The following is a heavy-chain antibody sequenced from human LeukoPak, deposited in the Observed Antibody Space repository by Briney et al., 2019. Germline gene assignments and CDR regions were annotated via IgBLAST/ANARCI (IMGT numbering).Heavy chain of an antibody. D-gene: IGHD3-16*01. CDR1: GGSISSYYW. V-gene: IGHV2-5*01. CDR2: IYGNDDK. CDR3: VHDIPGGEGFQH. J-gene: IGHJ1*01. Sequence: TLSLTCTVSGGSISSYYWSWIRQPPGKALEWLALIYGNDDKRYSPSLKSRLTITKDTSKNQVVLTMTNVDPVDTATYFCVHDIPGGEGFQHWGQGTLVTVSS.